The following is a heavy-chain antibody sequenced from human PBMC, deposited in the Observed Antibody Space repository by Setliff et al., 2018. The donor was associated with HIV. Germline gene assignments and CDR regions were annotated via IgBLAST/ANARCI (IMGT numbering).Heavy chain of an antibody. Sequence: SETLSLTCTVSGGSVSDYFWNWIRQPPGKGLEWIGYIYYSGSTNYNPSLESRVSISVDTSKNQFSLRLSSVTAADTAVYYCARGHTWNYYGGDYFDYWGQGSLGTVS. J-gene: IGHJ4*02. D-gene: IGHD1-7*01. CDR1: GGSVSDYF. CDR2: IYYSGST. V-gene: IGHV4-59*02. CDR3: ARGHTWNYYGGDYFDY.